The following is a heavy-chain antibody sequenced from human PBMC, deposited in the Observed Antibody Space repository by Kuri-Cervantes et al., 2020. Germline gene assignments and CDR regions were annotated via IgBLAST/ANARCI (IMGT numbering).Heavy chain of an antibody. CDR1: GFPFSNYA. J-gene: IGHJ6*02. D-gene: IGHD2-15*01. CDR2: ISYDGSNK. CDR3: AREQLYCSGGSCYLGMDV. Sequence: GGSLRLSCAASGFPFSNYAMTWVRQAPGKGLEWVAVISYDGSNKYYADSVKGRFTISRDNSKNTLYLQMNSLGAEDTAVYYCAREQLYCSGGSCYLGMDVWGQGTTVTVSS. V-gene: IGHV3-30-3*01.